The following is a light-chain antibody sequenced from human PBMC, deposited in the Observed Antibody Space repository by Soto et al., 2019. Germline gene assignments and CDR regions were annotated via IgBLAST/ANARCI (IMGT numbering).Light chain of an antibody. V-gene: IGLV3-25*02. CDR1: ALPKQY. CDR2: KDS. J-gene: IGLJ2*01. Sequence: SYELTQPPSVSVSPGQTARITCSGAALPKQYAYWYQQKPGQAPVLVIYKDSERPSGIPERFSGSSSGTTVTLTISGVQAEDEADYYCQSADSSGKVVFGGGTKLTVL. CDR3: QSADSSGKVV.